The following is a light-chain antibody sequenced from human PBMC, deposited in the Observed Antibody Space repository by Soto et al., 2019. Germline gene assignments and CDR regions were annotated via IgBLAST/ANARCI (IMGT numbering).Light chain of an antibody. J-gene: IGKJ1*01. CDR2: AAS. CDR3: QQSGDTPPWT. CDR1: QSISSY. Sequence: DIRMTQSPSSLSASLGYRVTITFLASQSISSYLNWYQQKPGKAPKLLIYAASSLQSGVPSRFSGSGSGTDFTLTISSLQPEDFATYYCQQSGDTPPWTFGQGTKVDIK. V-gene: IGKV1-39*01.